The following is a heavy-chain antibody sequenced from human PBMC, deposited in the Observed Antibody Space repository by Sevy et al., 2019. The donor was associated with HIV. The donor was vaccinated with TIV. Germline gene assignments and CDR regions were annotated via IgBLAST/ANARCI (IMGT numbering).Heavy chain of an antibody. CDR1: GGSISSGGYY. Sequence: QTLSLTCTVSGGSISSGGYYWSWIRQHPGKGLEWIGYIYHSGSTYYNPSLKSRVTISVDTSKNQFSLKLSSVTAADTAVYYCARSPLYSSSWYTWFDPWGQGTLVTVSS. J-gene: IGHJ5*02. CDR3: ARSPLYSSSWYTWFDP. CDR2: IYHSGST. V-gene: IGHV4-31*03. D-gene: IGHD6-13*01.